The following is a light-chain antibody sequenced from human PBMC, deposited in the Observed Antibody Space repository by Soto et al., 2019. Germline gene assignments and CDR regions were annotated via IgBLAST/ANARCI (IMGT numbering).Light chain of an antibody. Sequence: QSALTQPPSASGSPGQSVTISCTGTSSDVGDYTYVSWYQQHPGKAPKLMISEVSKRPSGVPDRFSGYKSGNTASLTGSGLQSEDEADYDCSSYAGSQNLGVLFGTGTKLTVL. CDR2: EVS. V-gene: IGLV2-8*01. CDR3: SSYAGSQNLGVL. CDR1: SSDVGDYTY. J-gene: IGLJ1*01.